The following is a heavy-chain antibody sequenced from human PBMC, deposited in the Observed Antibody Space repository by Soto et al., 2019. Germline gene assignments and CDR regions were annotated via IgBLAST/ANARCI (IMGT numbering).Heavy chain of an antibody. J-gene: IGHJ4*02. V-gene: IGHV3-74*01. CDR2: VDSEGIYT. Sequence: DVQLVESGGVLVQPGGSLRLSCAASGFTFTNYWMHWVRQAPEKGLVWVARVDSEGIYTSYADSVKGRFTISRDNAKNTLYLQVNDQRVEDTAGYYCGSVFEYWGQGSVVTVSS. CDR3: GSVFEY. CDR1: GFTFTNYW.